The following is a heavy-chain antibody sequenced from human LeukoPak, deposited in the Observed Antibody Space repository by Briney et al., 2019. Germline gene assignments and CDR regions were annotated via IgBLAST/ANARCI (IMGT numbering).Heavy chain of an antibody. V-gene: IGHV4-34*01. CDR2: INHSGST. CDR1: GGSFSGYY. J-gene: IGHJ6*03. D-gene: IGHD3-9*01. Sequence: SETLSLTCAGYGGSFSGYYWSWIRQPPGKGLEWIGEINHSGSTNYNPSLKSRVTISVDTFKNQFSLKLSSVTAADTAVYYCARGGGVRYFDWLFTDYYYYYMDVWGQGTLVTVSS. CDR3: ARGGGVRYFDWLFTDYYYYYMDV.